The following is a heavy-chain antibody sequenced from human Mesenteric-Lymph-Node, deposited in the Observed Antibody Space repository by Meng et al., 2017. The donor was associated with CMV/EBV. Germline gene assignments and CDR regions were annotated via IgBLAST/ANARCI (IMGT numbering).Heavy chain of an antibody. CDR1: GFTFSSYG. CDR2: IDSDGSTT. J-gene: IGHJ4*02. D-gene: IGHD3-3*01. CDR3: TTVYDFWRY. Sequence: GESLKISCAASGFTFSSYGMHWVRQAPGEGLVWVARIDSDGSTTNYADSVRGRFTISRDNAKNTLYLQMNSLRDEDTAVYYCTTVYDFWRYWGQGTLVTVSS. V-gene: IGHV3-74*01.